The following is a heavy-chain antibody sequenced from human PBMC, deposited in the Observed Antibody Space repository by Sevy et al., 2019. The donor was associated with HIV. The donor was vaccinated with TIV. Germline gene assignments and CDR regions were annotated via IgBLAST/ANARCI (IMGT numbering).Heavy chain of an antibody. CDR2: INSDGSIT. CDR3: ARSGSGSGSYYNPKNYYYYYMDV. D-gene: IGHD3-10*01. Sequence: GSLRLSCAASGFTFSSYWMHWVRQAPGKGLVWVSRINSDGSITSYADSVKGRFTISRDNAKNTLYLQMNSLRAEDTAVYYCARSGSGSGSYYNPKNYYYYYMDVWGKGTTVTVSS. CDR1: GFTFSSYW. V-gene: IGHV3-74*01. J-gene: IGHJ6*03.